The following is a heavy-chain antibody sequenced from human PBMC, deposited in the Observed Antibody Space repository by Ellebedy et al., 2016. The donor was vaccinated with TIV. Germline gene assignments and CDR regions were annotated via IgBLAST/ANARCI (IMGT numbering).Heavy chain of an antibody. CDR1: GLTFSSHA. V-gene: IGHV3-23*01. CDR3: ARDPVGVGPAFDI. CDR2: ITESGGNT. D-gene: IGHD4-23*01. J-gene: IGHJ3*02. Sequence: GESLKISCAASGLTFSSHAMSWVRQAPGKGLEWVSSITESGGNTYYADSVKGRFTISSDNSKDTLYLQMNSLRAEDTAVYYCARDPVGVGPAFDIWGQGTMVTVSS.